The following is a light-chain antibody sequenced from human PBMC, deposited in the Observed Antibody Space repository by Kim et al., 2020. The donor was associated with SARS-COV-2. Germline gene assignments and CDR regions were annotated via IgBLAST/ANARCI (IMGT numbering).Light chain of an antibody. J-gene: IGKJ2*03. Sequence: EPASISGRASQSLLHSNGYNYLDWYLQKTGQSPQLRIYLGSNRASGVADRFSGSGSGTDFTLKISRVEAEDVGVYYCMQALQTTYSFGQGTKLEI. CDR1: QSLLHSNGYNY. V-gene: IGKV2-28*01. CDR3: MQALQTTYS. CDR2: LGS.